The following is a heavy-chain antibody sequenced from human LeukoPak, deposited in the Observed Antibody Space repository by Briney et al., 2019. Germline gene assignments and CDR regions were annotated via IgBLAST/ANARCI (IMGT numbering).Heavy chain of an antibody. CDR1: GDSISTYY. D-gene: IGHD3-10*01. J-gene: IGHJ4*02. V-gene: IGHV4-59*01. Sequence: PSETLSLSCTVSGDSISTYYWSWIRQPPGKGLEWIGYIYYRVTSDYNPSLKSRVTMSVDMSTRQISRKLSSETAADTAVYYCARAVGGDGSGSLWGPGTLVTVSS. CDR2: IYYRVTS. CDR3: ARAVGGDGSGSL.